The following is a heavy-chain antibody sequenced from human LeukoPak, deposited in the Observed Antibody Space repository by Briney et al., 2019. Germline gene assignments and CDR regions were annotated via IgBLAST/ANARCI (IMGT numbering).Heavy chain of an antibody. CDR3: VNQISGWVY. CDR2: SSSNGGST. CDR1: GFTFSSLP. Sequence: PGGSLRLSCSASGFTFSSLPMLWVRQAPGKGLEYVSGSSSNGGSTYYADSAKGRFIISRDNSKNTLYLQMSSLRPENTAVYYCVNQISGWVYWGQGTLVTVSS. V-gene: IGHV3-64D*06. J-gene: IGHJ4*02. D-gene: IGHD6-19*01.